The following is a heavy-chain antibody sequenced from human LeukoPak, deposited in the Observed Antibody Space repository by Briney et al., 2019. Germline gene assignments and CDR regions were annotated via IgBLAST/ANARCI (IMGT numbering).Heavy chain of an antibody. V-gene: IGHV3-9*01. CDR2: ISWNSGSI. Sequence: GGSLRLSCAASGFTFSTYAMSWVRQAPGKGLEWVSGISWNSGSIGYADSVKGRFTISRDSAKNSLYLQMNSLRAEDTALYYCAKTANKDYYYYYMDVWGKGTTVTVSS. CDR1: GFTFSTYA. CDR3: AKTANKDYYYYYMDV. J-gene: IGHJ6*03.